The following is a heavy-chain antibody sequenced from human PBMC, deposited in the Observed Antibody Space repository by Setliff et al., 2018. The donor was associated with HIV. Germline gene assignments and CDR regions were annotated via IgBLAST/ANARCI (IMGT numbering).Heavy chain of an antibody. J-gene: IGHJ5*02. V-gene: IGHV1-2*02. CDR1: GYTFTGYY. CDR3: ALSSTTTRPYNWFGP. D-gene: IGHD1-1*01. Sequence: ASVKVSCKASGYTFTGYYVHWVRQAPGQGLEWMGWINPNDGGANYAPRFQGRVTMTSNTSITAASMELSSLRSDDTAVYYCALSSTTTRPYNWFGPWGQGTLVTVSS. CDR2: INPNDGGA.